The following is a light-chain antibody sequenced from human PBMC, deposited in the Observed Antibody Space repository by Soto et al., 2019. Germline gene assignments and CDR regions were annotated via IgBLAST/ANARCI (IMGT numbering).Light chain of an antibody. Sequence: HWNQQFPGRAPKLLIYANTNRPSGVPDRFSGSKSVTSVSLAIAGLLAEDEADYYCQSYDSSLTVFGTGTKVTVL. CDR2: ANT. V-gene: IGLV1-40*01. J-gene: IGLJ1*01. CDR3: QSYDSSLTV.